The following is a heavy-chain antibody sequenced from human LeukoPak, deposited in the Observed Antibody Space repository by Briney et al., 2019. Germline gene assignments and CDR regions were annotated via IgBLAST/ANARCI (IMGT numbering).Heavy chain of an antibody. V-gene: IGHV5-10-1*01. CDR2: IDPSDSYT. CDR1: GYSFTSYW. Sequence: GESLKISCKGSGYSFTSYWISWVRQMPGKGLEWMGRIDPSDSYTNYSPSFQGHVTISADKSISTAYLQWSSLKASDTAMYYCARLGFTEPGTHNLRLGYWGQGALVTVSS. CDR3: ARLGFTEPGTHNLRLGY. J-gene: IGHJ4*02. D-gene: IGHD5-24*01.